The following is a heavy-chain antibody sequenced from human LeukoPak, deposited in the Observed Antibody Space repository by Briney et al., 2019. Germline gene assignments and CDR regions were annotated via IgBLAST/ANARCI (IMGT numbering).Heavy chain of an antibody. D-gene: IGHD5-12*01. J-gene: IGHJ5*02. CDR3: ARRGGYSGYGRIGWFDP. Sequence: TSETLSLTCAVYGGSFSGYYWSWIRQPPGKGLEWIGEINYSGSTNYNPSLKSRVTISVDTSKNQFSLKLSSVTAADTAVYYCARRGGYSGYGRIGWFDPWGQGTLVTVSS. V-gene: IGHV4-34*01. CDR1: GGSFSGYY. CDR2: INYSGST.